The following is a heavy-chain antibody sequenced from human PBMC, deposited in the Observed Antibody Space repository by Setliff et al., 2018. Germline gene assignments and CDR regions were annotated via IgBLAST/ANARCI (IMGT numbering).Heavy chain of an antibody. CDR3: ARGGMAAAGRKGVFEH. CDR2: INTGGGSA. D-gene: IGHD6-13*01. V-gene: IGHV1-46*01. Sequence: ASVKVSCKASGYSFSAYYMHWVRQAPGQGPEWMGIINTGGGSASYAEKFEGRVTMTSDTSARKVYMEVNILRSDDTAMHYCARGGMAAAGRKGVFEHWGQGTLVTVSS. CDR1: GYSFSAYY. J-gene: IGHJ4*02.